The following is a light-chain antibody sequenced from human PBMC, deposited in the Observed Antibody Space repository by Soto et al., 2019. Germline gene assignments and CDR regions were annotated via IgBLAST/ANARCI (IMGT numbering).Light chain of an antibody. J-gene: IGLJ1*01. V-gene: IGLV2-8*01. CDR2: DVN. CDR3: DSYAGSNNHV. Sequence: QSVLTQPPSSSVSPGQSVTISCTGTSSDVGRYNFVSWYQHHPGKAPKLLIYDVNKRPSGVPDRFSGSKSGNTASLTVSGLQAEDEADYYCDSYAGSNNHVFGTGTKVTVL. CDR1: SSDVGRYNF.